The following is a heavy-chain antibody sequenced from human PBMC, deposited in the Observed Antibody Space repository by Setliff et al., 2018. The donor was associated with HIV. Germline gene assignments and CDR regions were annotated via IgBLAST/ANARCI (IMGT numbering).Heavy chain of an antibody. J-gene: IGHJ4*02. Sequence: PSETLSLTCTVSGGSINSTSYYWGWIRQPPGNGLEWIGSIYHTGRTYYKPSLKRPVTMSVDTSKNQFSLKLCSVIAADTSVDYCARGLGSAKIHYWGQGTLVTVSS. V-gene: IGHV4-39*01. D-gene: IGHD6-25*01. CDR2: IYHTGRT. CDR1: GGSINSTSYY. CDR3: ARGLGSAKIHY.